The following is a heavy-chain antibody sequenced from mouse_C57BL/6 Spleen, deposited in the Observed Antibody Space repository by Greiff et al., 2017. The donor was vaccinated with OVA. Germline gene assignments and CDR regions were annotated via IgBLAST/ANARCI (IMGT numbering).Heavy chain of an antibody. CDR2: INPNNGGT. V-gene: IGHV1-26*01. Sequence: EVQLQQSGPELVKPGASVKISCKASGYTFTDYYMNWVKQSHGKSLEWIGDINPNNGGTSYNQKFKGKATLTVDKSSSTAYMELRSLTSEDSAVYYCASWDYDVAWFAYWGQGTLVTVSA. CDR1: GYTFTDYY. D-gene: IGHD2-4*01. CDR3: ASWDYDVAWFAY. J-gene: IGHJ3*01.